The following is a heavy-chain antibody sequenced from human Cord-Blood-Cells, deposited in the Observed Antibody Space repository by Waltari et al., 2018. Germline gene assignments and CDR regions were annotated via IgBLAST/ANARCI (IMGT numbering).Heavy chain of an antibody. V-gene: IGHV4-31*03. CDR2: IYYSGST. CDR3: ARTARGRYNWNDFDY. D-gene: IGHD1-20*01. J-gene: IGHJ4*02. Sequence: QVQLQESGPGLVKPSQTLSLTCTVSGGSISSGGSYWSWIRQHPGKGLEWIGYIYYSGSTYYNPSLKSRVTISVDTSKNQFSLKLSSVTAADTAVYYCARTARGRYNWNDFDYWGQGTLVTVSS. CDR1: GGSISSGGSY.